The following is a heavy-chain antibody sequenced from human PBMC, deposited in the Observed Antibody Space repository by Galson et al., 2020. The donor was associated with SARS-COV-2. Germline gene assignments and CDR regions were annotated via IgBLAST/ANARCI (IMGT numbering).Heavy chain of an antibody. V-gene: IGHV2-5*01. CDR2: IYWNDDK. CDR1: GFSLSTSEMG. CDR3: GRRWRRVGDASDI. J-gene: IGHJ3*02. Sequence: SGPTLVKPTQTLTLTCTFSGFSLSTSEMGVNWVRQPPGKALEWLALIYWNDDKHYSPSLKSRLSVTKDTSKNQVVLTLTNMDPTDTATYYCGRRWRRVGDASDIWGQGTMVTVSS. D-gene: IGHD5-12*01.